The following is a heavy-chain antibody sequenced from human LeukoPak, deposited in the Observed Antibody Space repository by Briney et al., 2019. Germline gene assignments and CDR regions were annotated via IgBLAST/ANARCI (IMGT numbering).Heavy chain of an antibody. Sequence: GGSLRLSCAASGFTFSSYGMHWVRQAPGKGLEWVAVIWYDGSNKYYADSVKGRFTISRDNSENTLYLQMNSLRAEDTAVYYCARDRGGYNPYFDYWGQGTLVTVSS. CDR3: ARDRGGYNPYFDY. CDR1: GFTFSSYG. J-gene: IGHJ4*02. D-gene: IGHD5-24*01. CDR2: IWYDGSNK. V-gene: IGHV3-33*01.